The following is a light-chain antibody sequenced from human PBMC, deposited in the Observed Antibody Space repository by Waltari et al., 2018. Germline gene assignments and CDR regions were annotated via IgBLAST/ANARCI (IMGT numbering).Light chain of an antibody. Sequence: QSALPQPASVSGSPGQSITISCTGTTSDVGGWHRVSWYQQYSGKAPKLIIYEVDKRPSAVSNRFSGSKSGNTASLTISGLQAEDEADYFCCSYRSGSTYVFGTGTTVTVL. V-gene: IGLV2-23*02. CDR3: CSYRSGSTYV. J-gene: IGLJ1*01. CDR1: TSDVGGWHR. CDR2: EVD.